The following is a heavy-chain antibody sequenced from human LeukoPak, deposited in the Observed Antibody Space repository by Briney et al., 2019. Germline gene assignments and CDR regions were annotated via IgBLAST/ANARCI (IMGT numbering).Heavy chain of an antibody. J-gene: IGHJ4*02. Sequence: SVKVSCKASGGTFSSYAISWVRQAPGQGLEWMGGIIPIFGTANYAQKFQGRVPITADESTSTAYMELSSLRSEDTAVYYCASSPPGYGVDYWGQGTLVTVSS. CDR1: GGTFSSYA. CDR3: ASSPPGYGVDY. D-gene: IGHD4-17*01. CDR2: IIPIFGTA. V-gene: IGHV1-69*13.